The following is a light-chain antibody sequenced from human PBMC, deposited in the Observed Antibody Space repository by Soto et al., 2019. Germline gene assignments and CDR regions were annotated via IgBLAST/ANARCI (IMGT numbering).Light chain of an antibody. J-gene: IGKJ2*01. CDR2: DAS. CDR3: QQYDSSSPT. Sequence: DIQMTQSPSTLSASVGDGVTITCRASQNISVWLAWYQQRPGKAPQFLMYDASSLETGVPSRFRGSGSGTEFTLTILSLQPDDSATYYYQQYDSSSPTFGQGTKLEIK. V-gene: IGKV1-5*01. CDR1: QNISVW.